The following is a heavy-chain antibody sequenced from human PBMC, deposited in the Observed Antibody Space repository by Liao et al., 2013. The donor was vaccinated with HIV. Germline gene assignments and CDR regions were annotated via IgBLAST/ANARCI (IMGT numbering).Heavy chain of an antibody. CDR1: DGSFSDYY. J-gene: IGHJ4*02. D-gene: IGHD1-26*01. V-gene: IGHV4-34*12. Sequence: QVQLQQWGAGLLKPSETLSLTCAVFDGSFSDYYWSWIRQPPGRGLEWIGEIIHTGSTNYNPSLKSRVTISVDTSKNQFSLNLRSVTAADTAVYYCARLPSRYNGSFYWGQGTLVTVSS. CDR3: ARLPSRYNGSFY. CDR2: IIHTGST.